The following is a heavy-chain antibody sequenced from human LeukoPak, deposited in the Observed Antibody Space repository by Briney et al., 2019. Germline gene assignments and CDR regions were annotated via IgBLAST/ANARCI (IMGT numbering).Heavy chain of an antibody. CDR1: GFTFDDYA. D-gene: IGHD6-13*01. CDR2: ISWDGGST. Sequence: PGGSLRLSCAASGFTFDDYAMHWVRQAPGKVLEWVSLISWDGGSTYYADSVKGRFTISRDNTKNSLYLQMNSLRAEDTALYYCAKGQPIDYYYYYMDVWGKGTTVTVSS. CDR3: AKGQPIDYYYYYMDV. V-gene: IGHV3-43D*03. J-gene: IGHJ6*03.